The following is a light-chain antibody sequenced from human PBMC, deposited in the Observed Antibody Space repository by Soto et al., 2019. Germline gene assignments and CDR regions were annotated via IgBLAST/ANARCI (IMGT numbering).Light chain of an antibody. J-gene: IGLJ1*01. Sequence: SYELTQPPSVSVAPGKTARITCGGNNIGSKSVHWYQQKPGQAPVLVIDYDSDRPSGIPERFSGSNSGNTATLTISRVEAGDEADYYCQVWDSSSDHLYVFGTGTKLTVL. CDR1: NIGSKS. CDR3: QVWDSSSDHLYV. CDR2: YDS. V-gene: IGLV3-21*04.